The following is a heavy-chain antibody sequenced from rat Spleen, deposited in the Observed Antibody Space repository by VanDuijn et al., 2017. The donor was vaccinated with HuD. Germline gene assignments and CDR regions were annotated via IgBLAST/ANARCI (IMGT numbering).Heavy chain of an antibody. CDR3: TRSLTTVAVY. V-gene: IGHV5-31*01. D-gene: IGHD1-8*01. Sequence: EVQLVESGGGLVQPGRSLKLSCVASGFTFNNYWMTWIRQAPEKGLEWVASITNSGGSTYYPDSVKGRFTISRDNAKSTLYLQMNSLRSEDTATYYCTRSLTTVAVYWGQGVMVTVSS. J-gene: IGHJ2*01. CDR1: GFTFNNYW. CDR2: ITNSGGST.